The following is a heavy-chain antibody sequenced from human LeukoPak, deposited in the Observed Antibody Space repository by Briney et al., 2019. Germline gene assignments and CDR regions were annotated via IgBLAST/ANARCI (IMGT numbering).Heavy chain of an antibody. Sequence: GGPLRPSCAPSGFTSTIYPMNWAGQAPGKGLEWVASINHNGNVNYYVDSVKGRFTISRDNAKNSLYLQMSNLRAEDTAVYFCARGGGLDVWGQGATVTVSS. CDR2: INHNGNVN. CDR1: GFTSTIYP. CDR3: ARGGGLDV. D-gene: IGHD3-16*01. V-gene: IGHV3-7*03. J-gene: IGHJ6*02.